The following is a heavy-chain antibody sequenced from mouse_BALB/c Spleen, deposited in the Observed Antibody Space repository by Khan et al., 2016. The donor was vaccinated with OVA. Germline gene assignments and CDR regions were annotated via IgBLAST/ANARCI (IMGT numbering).Heavy chain of an antibody. CDR1: GYTFSNSW. CDR3: ARNRTDY. CDR2: INPSSGNT. D-gene: IGHD2-14*01. J-gene: IGHJ2*01. Sequence: QVQLQQSGAELVKPGASVKMSCKASGYTFSNSWIHWVKQRPGQGLEWIGYINPSSGNTYYNQTFNDKATLTTDKSSSTAYMQLSSLTSEDSAAYYCARNRTDYWGQGTTLTVSS. V-gene: IGHV1-7*01.